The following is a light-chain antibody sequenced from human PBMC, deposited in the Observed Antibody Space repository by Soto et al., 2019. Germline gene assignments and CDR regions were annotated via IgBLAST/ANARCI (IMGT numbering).Light chain of an antibody. J-gene: IGKJ3*01. V-gene: IGKV3-20*01. CDR2: GAS. Sequence: EIVLTQSPGTLSLSPGERATLSCRASQSVSSSYLALYQQKPGQAPRLLIYGASSRATGIPDRFSGSGSGTDFTLTISRLEPEDFAVYYCQQYGSSPFTFGPGTKVDI. CDR1: QSVSSSY. CDR3: QQYGSSPFT.